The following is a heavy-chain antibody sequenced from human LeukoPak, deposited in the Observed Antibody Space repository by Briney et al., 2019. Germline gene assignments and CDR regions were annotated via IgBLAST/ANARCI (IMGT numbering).Heavy chain of an antibody. V-gene: IGHV4-38-2*02. Sequence: SETLSLTCTVSGYSFSSGYYWGWIRQPPGKGLEWIGSIYHSGSTYYNPSLKSRVTISVDTSKNQFSLKLSSVTAADTAVYYCARDCIFFGAHDYGDHAVGYWYFDLWGRGTLVTVSS. CDR3: ARDCIFFGAHDYGDHAVGYWYFDL. D-gene: IGHD4-17*01. CDR2: IYHSGST. J-gene: IGHJ2*01. CDR1: GYSFSSGYY.